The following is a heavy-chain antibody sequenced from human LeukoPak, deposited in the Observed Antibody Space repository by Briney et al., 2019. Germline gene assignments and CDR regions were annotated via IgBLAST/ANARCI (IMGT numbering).Heavy chain of an antibody. CDR2: IYHSGTT. D-gene: IGHD2-2*01. Sequence: PSETLSLTCTVSGGSISSGGYYWAWIRQPPGKGLEWIGYIYHSGTTYYNPSLKSRLTMSVDRSKNQFSLKLSSVTAADTAVYFCARAPQVVPAAYYMDVWGKGTTVTVSS. CDR1: GGSISSGGYY. V-gene: IGHV4-30-2*01. CDR3: ARAPQVVPAAYYMDV. J-gene: IGHJ6*03.